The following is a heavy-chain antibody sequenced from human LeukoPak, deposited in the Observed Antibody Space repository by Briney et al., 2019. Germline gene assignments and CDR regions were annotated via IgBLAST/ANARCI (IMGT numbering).Heavy chain of an antibody. V-gene: IGHV4-59*01. CDR3: ARFLGQTRFDP. CDR1: GGSISNYY. D-gene: IGHD7-27*01. Sequence: SETLSLTCTVSGGSISNYYWSWIRQPPGKGMEWTGYIYYSGNTNYNPSLKSRVTISVDTSKNQCSLTLSSVTAADTAVYYCARFLGQTRFDPWGQGTLVTVSS. J-gene: IGHJ5*02. CDR2: IYYSGNT.